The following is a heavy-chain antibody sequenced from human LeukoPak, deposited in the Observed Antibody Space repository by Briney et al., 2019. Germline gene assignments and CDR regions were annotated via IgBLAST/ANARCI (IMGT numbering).Heavy chain of an antibody. Sequence: SETLSLTCTVSGGSISSYYWSWIRQPPGKGLEWIGYIYYSGSTNYNPSLKSRVTISVDTSKNQFSLKLSSVTAADTAVYYCARHDTHDSSGYYPLDYWGQGTLVTVFS. V-gene: IGHV4-59*08. CDR1: GGSISSYY. J-gene: IGHJ4*02. D-gene: IGHD3-22*01. CDR2: IYYSGST. CDR3: ARHDTHDSSGYYPLDY.